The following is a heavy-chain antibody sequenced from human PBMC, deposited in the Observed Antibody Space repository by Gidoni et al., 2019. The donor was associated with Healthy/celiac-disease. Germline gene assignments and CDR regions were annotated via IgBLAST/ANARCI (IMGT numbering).Heavy chain of an antibody. CDR1: GGPFSSYA. D-gene: IGHD3-22*01. Sequence: QVQLVQSGAAVQTPGCSVTVSCKASGGPFSSYAISWVRQAPGQGLEWMGGIIPIFGTANYAQKFQGRVTITADESTSTAYMELSSLRSEDTAVYYCARGPSYYDSSGYYSEWGQGTLVTVSS. CDR2: IIPIFGTA. V-gene: IGHV1-69*01. CDR3: ARGPSYYDSSGYYSE. J-gene: IGHJ4*02.